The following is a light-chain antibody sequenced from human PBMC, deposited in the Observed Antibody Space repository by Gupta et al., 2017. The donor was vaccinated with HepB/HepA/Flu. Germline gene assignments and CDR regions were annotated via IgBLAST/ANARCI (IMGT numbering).Light chain of an antibody. CDR2: GTF. CDR1: QHVSSSY. Sequence: EIVLTQSPGSLSLSPGERATLSCRASQHVSSSYLAWFQQKPGLPPRLLIYGTFTRATGIPDRFSGSGFGTDFTLTISRLEPEDFAVYYCQQYSRSLWAFGQGTKVEVK. CDR3: QQYSRSLWA. J-gene: IGKJ1*01. V-gene: IGKV3-20*01.